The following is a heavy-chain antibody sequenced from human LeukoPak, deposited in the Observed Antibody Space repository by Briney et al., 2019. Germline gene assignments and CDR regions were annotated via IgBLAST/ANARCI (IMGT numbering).Heavy chain of an antibody. CDR1: GFAFSNYA. J-gene: IGHJ4*02. CDR3: ASVQVYYDSSGSPFRDY. V-gene: IGHV3-48*03. Sequence: PGGSLRLSCAASGFAFSNYAMHWVRQAPGKGLEWVSYISSSGSTIYYADSVKGRFTISRDNAKNSLYLQMNSLRAEDTAVYYCASVQVYYDSSGSPFRDYWGQGTLVTVSS. CDR2: ISSSGSTI. D-gene: IGHD3-22*01.